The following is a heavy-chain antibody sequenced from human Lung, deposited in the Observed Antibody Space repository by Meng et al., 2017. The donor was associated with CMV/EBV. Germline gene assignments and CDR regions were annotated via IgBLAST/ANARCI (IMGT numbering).Heavy chain of an antibody. CDR1: GGSISSYY. CDR2: IYYSGST. V-gene: IGHV4-59*01. D-gene: IGHD2-2*01. J-gene: IGHJ5*02. Sequence: SXTXSLXXTVSGGSISSYYWSWIRQPPGKGLEWIGYIYYSGSTNYNPSLKSRVTISVDTSKNQFSLKLSSVTAADTAVYYCARVLGYCSSTSCYRRSHSPLDWFDPWXQGTLVTVSS. CDR3: ARVLGYCSSTSCYRRSHSPLDWFDP.